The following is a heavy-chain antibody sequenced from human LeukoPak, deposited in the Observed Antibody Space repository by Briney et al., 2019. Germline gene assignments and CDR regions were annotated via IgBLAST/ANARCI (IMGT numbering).Heavy chain of an antibody. CDR1: GGSISSSSYY. D-gene: IGHD3-16*02. Sequence: PSETLSLTCTVSGGSISSSSYYWGWIRQPPGKGLEWIGEINHSGSTNYNSSLKSRVTISVDTSKNQFSLKVTSVTAADTAVYYCARGENNNYRHFDYWGQGTLVTVSS. CDR3: ARGENNNYRHFDY. J-gene: IGHJ4*02. CDR2: INHSGST. V-gene: IGHV4-39*07.